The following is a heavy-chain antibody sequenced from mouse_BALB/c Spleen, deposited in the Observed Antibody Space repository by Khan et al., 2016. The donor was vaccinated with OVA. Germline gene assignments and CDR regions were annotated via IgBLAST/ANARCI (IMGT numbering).Heavy chain of an antibody. J-gene: IGHJ1*01. V-gene: IGHV14-3*02. CDR3: AREKLGYWYFVV. D-gene: IGHD1-3*01. CDR2: IDPANGNT. Sequence: VQLQQAGAELVKPGASVKLSWTASGFNIKDTYMSWVKQRPEQGLEQIGRIDPANGNTKYDPKFKDKATITADTSSNTDYLQLRSLTSMVTAVYYCAREKLGYWYFVVWDARTPVTVSS. CDR1: GFNIKDTY.